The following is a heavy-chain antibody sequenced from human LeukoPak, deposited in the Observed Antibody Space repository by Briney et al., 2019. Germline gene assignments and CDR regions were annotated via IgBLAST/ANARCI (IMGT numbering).Heavy chain of an antibody. CDR3: ARAYSGYGQIDY. CDR1: GGSIRCYY. V-gene: IGHV4-59*01. J-gene: IGHJ4*02. Sequence: PSETLSLTCTVSGGSIRCYYWSWIRQPPGKGLEWIGYIYYSGSTNYNPSLKGRVTISVDTSKNQFSLKLSSVTAADTAVYYCARAYSGYGQIDYWGQGTLVTVSS. CDR2: IYYSGST. D-gene: IGHD5-12*01.